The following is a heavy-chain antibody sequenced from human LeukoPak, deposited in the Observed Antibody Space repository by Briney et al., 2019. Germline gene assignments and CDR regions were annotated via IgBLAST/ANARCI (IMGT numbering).Heavy chain of an antibody. J-gene: IGHJ6*03. D-gene: IGHD6-6*01. Sequence: SVKVSCKASGGTFSSYAISWVRQAPGQGLEWMGGIIPLFATANYAQKFQGRVTITADESTRTACMELGSLRSEDTAVYYCARALPKGQLDYYYYYMDVWGKGTTVTVSS. CDR3: ARALPKGQLDYYYYYMDV. CDR1: GGTFSSYA. V-gene: IGHV1-69*13. CDR2: IIPLFATA.